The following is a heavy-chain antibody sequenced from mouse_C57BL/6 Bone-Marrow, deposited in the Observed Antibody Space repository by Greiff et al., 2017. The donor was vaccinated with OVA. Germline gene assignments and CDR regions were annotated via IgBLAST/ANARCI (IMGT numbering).Heavy chain of an antibody. CDR2: IYPYNDGT. J-gene: IGHJ2*01. CDR3: AREGNYYGSSYDD. Sequence: EVQLQQSGPELVKPGASVKMSCKASGYTFTSYVMHWVKQKPGQGLEWIGYIYPYNDGTKYNEKFKGKATLTSDKSSSTAYMELSSLTSEDSAVYYGAREGNYYGSSYDDWGKGTTLTVSS. D-gene: IGHD1-1*01. V-gene: IGHV1-14*01. CDR1: GYTFTSYV.